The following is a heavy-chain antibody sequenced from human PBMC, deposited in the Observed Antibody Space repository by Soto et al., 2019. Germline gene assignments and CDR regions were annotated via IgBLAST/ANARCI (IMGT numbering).Heavy chain of an antibody. V-gene: IGHV1-18*01. D-gene: IGHD3-22*01. J-gene: IGHJ4*02. CDR1: GYSFSSYG. CDR2: INTYNGNR. CDR3: ARERLRGYDSRGFYS. Sequence: QVQLVQSGAELRKPGASVKVSCKASGYSFSSYGINWVRQAPGQGLEWMGWINTYNGNRNYAQKFEGRVTRTTAADTNTVYMELRSLKSDARAIYYCARERLRGYDSRGFYSWGQGTLVTVSS.